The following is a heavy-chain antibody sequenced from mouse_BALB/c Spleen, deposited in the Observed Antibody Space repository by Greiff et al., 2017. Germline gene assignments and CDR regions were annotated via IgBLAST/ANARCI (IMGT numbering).Heavy chain of an antibody. CDR3: ARHDGYPFDY. CDR1: GFTFSSYT. J-gene: IGHJ2*01. V-gene: IGHV5-12-2*01. D-gene: IGHD2-3*01. Sequence: EVNLVESGGGLVQPGGSLKLSCAASGFTFSSYTMSWVRQTPEKRLEWVAYISNGGGSTYYPDTVKGRFTISRDNAKNTLYLQMSSLKSEDTAMYYCARHDGYPFDYWGQGTTLTVSS. CDR2: ISNGGGST.